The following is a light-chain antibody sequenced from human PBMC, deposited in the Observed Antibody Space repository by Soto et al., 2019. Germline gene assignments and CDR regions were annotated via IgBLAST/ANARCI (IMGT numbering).Light chain of an antibody. CDR1: SSDVGGYNY. Sequence: QSALTQPPSASGSPGQSLTISCTGTSSDVGGYNYVSWYQQHPGKAPKLMIYEVSNRPSGVSNRFSGSKSGNTASLTISGLQAEDEADYYCSSYTSSNSLVFGGGTKLTVL. V-gene: IGLV2-14*01. J-gene: IGLJ2*01. CDR3: SSYTSSNSLV. CDR2: EVS.